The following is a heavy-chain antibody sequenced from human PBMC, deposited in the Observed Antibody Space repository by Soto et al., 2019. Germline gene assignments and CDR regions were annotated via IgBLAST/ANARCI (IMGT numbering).Heavy chain of an antibody. Sequence: QVQLVQSGAEVKKPGSSVKVSCKASGGTFSSYAISWVRQAPGQGLEWMGGIIPIFGTANYAQKFQGRVTITAEKSTSTAYMERRSLRSEDTAVYYCGRVLGYSSGFGVVGFDPWGQGTLVTVSS. CDR2: IIPIFGTA. CDR3: GRVLGYSSGFGVVGFDP. J-gene: IGHJ5*02. V-gene: IGHV1-69*06. CDR1: GGTFSSYA. D-gene: IGHD6-19*01.